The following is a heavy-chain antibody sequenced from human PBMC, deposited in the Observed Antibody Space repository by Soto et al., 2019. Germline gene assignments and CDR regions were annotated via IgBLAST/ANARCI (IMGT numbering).Heavy chain of an antibody. J-gene: IGHJ4*02. D-gene: IGHD3-10*01. Sequence: QVQLVQSGAEVKKPGASVKVSCKASGYTFTSYDINWVRQATGQGLEWMRWMNPNSGNTGYAQKFQGRAAMTRNTSINTAYMELSSLRSEDTAVYYCARGSKSTYGSGCSVFDYWGQGTLVTVSS. CDR1: GYTFTSYD. CDR3: ARGSKSTYGSGCSVFDY. CDR2: MNPNSGNT. V-gene: IGHV1-8*01.